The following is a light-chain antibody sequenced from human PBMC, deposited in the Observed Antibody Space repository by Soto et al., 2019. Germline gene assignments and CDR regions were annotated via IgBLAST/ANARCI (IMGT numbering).Light chain of an antibody. CDR2: GAS. V-gene: IGKV3-15*01. CDR1: QSIRSN. CDR3: QQYHIWPPWT. Sequence: DIVVTQSPDTLSVSPGEGATLSCRVSQSIRSNLAWYQQRPGQAPRLLMYGASTRADGIPARFTGSGSGTEFTLTISSLQSEDFAVYYCQQYHIWPPWTSGQGTKVELK. J-gene: IGKJ1*01.